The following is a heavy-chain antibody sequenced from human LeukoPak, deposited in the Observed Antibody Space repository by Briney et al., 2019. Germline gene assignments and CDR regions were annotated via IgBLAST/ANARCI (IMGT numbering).Heavy chain of an antibody. J-gene: IGHJ4*02. CDR2: INGNGGST. D-gene: IGHD3-3*01. Sequence: GGSLRLSCAASGFTFSSYDMHWVRQAPGKGLEYVSSINGNGGSTYYAASVKGRFTISRDPLKDTLYLQMGSVTNEETAVYHCARGGLEGRWSGYNAPDYWGQGTLVTVSS. CDR1: GFTFSSYD. CDR3: ARGGLEGRWSGYNAPDY. V-gene: IGHV3-64*02.